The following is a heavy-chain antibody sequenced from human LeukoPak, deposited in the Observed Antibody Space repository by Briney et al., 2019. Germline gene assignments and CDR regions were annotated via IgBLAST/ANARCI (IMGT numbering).Heavy chain of an antibody. V-gene: IGHV4-34*01. J-gene: IGHJ4*02. CDR1: GGSFSNYY. CDR2: INHSGST. D-gene: IGHD5-18*01. CDR3: ARGKRYSYEISDY. Sequence: SETLSLTCAVYGGSFSNYYWSWIRQPPGKGLEWIGEINHSGSTNYKPSLKSRVTISVDTSKKQFSLKLSSVTAADTAVYYCARGKRYSYEISDYWGQGTLVTVSS.